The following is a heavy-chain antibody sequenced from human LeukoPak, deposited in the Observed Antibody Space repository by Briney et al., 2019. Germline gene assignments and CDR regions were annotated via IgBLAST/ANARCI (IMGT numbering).Heavy chain of an antibody. CDR3: ARASTRWLQLDY. D-gene: IGHD5-24*01. Sequence: SETLSLTCTVSGYSISSGYYWGWIRQPPGKGLEWIGSIYHSGSTYYNPSLKSRVTISVDTSKNQFSLKLSSVTAADTAVYYCARASTRWLQLDYWGQGTLVTVSS. J-gene: IGHJ4*02. CDR2: IYHSGST. V-gene: IGHV4-38-2*02. CDR1: GYSISSGYY.